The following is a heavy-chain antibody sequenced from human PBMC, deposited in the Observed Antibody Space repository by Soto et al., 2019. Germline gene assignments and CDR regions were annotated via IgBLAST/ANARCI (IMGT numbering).Heavy chain of an antibody. CDR2: INHSGST. CDR1: GGSFSGYY. D-gene: IGHD4-17*01. CDR3: AFDYGDHIDAFDI. V-gene: IGHV4-34*01. J-gene: IGHJ3*02. Sequence: SETLSLTCAVYGGSFSGYYWSWIRQPPGKGLEWIGEINHSGSTNYNPSLKSRVTISVDTSKNQFSLKLSSVTAADTAVYYCAFDYGDHIDAFDIWGQGTMVTVSS.